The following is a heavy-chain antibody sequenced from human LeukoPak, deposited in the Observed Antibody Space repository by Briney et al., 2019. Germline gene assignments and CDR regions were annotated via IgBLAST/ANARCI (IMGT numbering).Heavy chain of an antibody. CDR3: ARASGNYYEDFDY. D-gene: IGHD1-26*01. V-gene: IGHV4-39*02. Sequence: SETLSLTCAVSGGCISSSSYYWDWIRQPPGKGLQWIGSIYYSGSTYYSPSLKSRVTISVDTSKNHFSLKLSSVTAADTAVYYCARASGNYYEDFDYWGQGTLVTVSS. J-gene: IGHJ4*02. CDR2: IYYSGST. CDR1: GGCISSSSYY.